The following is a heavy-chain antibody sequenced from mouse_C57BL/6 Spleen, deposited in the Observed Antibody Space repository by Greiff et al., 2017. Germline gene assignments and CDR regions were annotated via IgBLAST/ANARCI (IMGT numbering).Heavy chain of an antibody. CDR3: ARNYIDYDDPFYAMDY. D-gene: IGHD2-4*01. CDR1: GYTFTSYW. Sequence: QVQLQQPGTELVKPGASVKLSCKASGYTFTSYWMHWVKQRPGQGLEWIGNINPSNGGTNYNEKFKSKATLTVDKPSSTAYMQLSSLTSEDSAVYYCARNYIDYDDPFYAMDYWGQGTSVTVSS. V-gene: IGHV1-53*01. J-gene: IGHJ4*01. CDR2: INPSNGGT.